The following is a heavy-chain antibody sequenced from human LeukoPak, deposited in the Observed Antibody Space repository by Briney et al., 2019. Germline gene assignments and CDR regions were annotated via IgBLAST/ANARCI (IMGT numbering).Heavy chain of an antibody. Sequence: GGSLRLSCATSGFTFSSYALNWVRQAPGKGLEWVSYISSSSSTIYYADSVKGRFTISRDNAKNSLYLQMNSLRAEDTAVYYCARDYYYGSGSWLYWGQGTLVTVSS. CDR2: ISSSSSTI. CDR1: GFTFSSYA. J-gene: IGHJ4*02. V-gene: IGHV3-48*01. CDR3: ARDYYYGSGSWLY. D-gene: IGHD3-10*01.